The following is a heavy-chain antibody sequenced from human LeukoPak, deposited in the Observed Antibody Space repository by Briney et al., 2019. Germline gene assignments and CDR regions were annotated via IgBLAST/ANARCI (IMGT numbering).Heavy chain of an antibody. Sequence: ETLSLTCTVSGGSISSSSYYMSWVRQAPGKGLEWVSVIYSGGSTYYADSVKGRFTISRDNSENTLYLQMNSLRAEDTAVYYCASGTSWYFDYWGQGTLVTVSS. CDR2: IYSGGST. CDR1: GGSISSSSYY. J-gene: IGHJ4*02. V-gene: IGHV3-66*01. CDR3: ASGTSWYFDY. D-gene: IGHD2-2*01.